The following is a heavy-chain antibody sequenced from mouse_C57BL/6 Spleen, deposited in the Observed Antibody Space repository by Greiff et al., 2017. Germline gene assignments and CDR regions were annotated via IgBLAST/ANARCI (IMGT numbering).Heavy chain of an antibody. D-gene: IGHD3-2*02. Sequence: DVKLVESGGDLVKPGGSLKLSCAASGFTFSSYGMSWVRQTPDKRLEWVATISSGGSYTYYPDSVKGRFTIARDNAKNTLYRQMSSLKSEDTAMYYCARYPAQAPFAYWGQGTLVTVSA. CDR1: GFTFSSYG. J-gene: IGHJ3*01. CDR3: ARYPAQAPFAY. V-gene: IGHV5-6*02. CDR2: ISSGGSYT.